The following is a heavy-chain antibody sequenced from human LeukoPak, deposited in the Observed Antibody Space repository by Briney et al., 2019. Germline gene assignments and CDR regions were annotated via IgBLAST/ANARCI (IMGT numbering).Heavy chain of an antibody. Sequence: GASVKVSCKASGYTFTGYYMHWVRQAPGQGLEWMGRINPNSGGTNYAQKFQGRVTMTRDTSISTAYMELSRLRSDGTAVYYCASEGYCSSTSCYWGNYWGQGTLVTVSS. CDR3: ASEGYCSSTSCYWGNY. J-gene: IGHJ4*02. CDR2: INPNSGGT. V-gene: IGHV1-2*06. D-gene: IGHD2-2*01. CDR1: GYTFTGYY.